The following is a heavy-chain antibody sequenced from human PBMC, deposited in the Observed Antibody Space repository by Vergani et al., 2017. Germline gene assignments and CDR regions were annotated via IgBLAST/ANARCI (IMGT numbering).Heavy chain of an antibody. J-gene: IGHJ5*02. CDR1: GGSFSGYY. CDR3: ARVSSSGPLNGGWFDP. CDR2: INHSGST. D-gene: IGHD3-22*01. Sequence: QVQLQQWGAGLLKPSETLSLTCAVYGGSFSGYYWSWIRQPPGKGLEWIGEINHSGSTNYNPSLKSRVTISVDTSKNQFSLKLSSVTAADTAVYYCARVSSSGPLNGGWFDPWGQGTLVTVSS. V-gene: IGHV4-34*01.